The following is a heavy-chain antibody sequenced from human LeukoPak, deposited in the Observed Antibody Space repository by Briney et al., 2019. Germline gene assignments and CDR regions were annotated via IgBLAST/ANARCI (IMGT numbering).Heavy chain of an antibody. CDR3: AKGGGGGCSSTSCSNLFDY. D-gene: IGHD2-2*01. Sequence: GGSLRLSCAASGFTFSTYAMNWVRQAPGKGLEWVSVISGSGGSTYYADSVKGRFTISRDNSKNTLYLQMNSLRAEDTAVYYWAKGGGGGCSSTSCSNLFDYWGQGTLVTVSS. CDR2: ISGSGGST. CDR1: GFTFSTYA. J-gene: IGHJ4*02. V-gene: IGHV3-23*01.